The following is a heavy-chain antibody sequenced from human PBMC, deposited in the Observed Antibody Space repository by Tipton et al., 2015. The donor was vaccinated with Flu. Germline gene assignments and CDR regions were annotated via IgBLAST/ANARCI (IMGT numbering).Heavy chain of an antibody. CDR1: GGSIISGSHY. V-gene: IGHV4-61*02. Sequence: TLSLTYTVSGGSIISGSHYWSWIRQPAGKGLEWIGRIYTSGRTDYNPSLKSRITISVDTSNNLFSLNLRSVSAADTAVYYCARAGGSNSWYVYWGQGTLVTVSS. J-gene: IGHJ4*02. CDR2: IYTSGRT. CDR3: ARAGGSNSWYVY. D-gene: IGHD6-13*01.